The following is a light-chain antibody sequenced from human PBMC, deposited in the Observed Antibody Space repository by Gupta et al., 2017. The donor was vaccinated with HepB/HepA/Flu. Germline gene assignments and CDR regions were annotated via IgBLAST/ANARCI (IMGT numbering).Light chain of an antibody. Sequence: SAPPHPASASGCPRGPFTIFSTGTSSDVGGYNYVSWYQQHPGKAPKLMIYDVSNRPSGVSNRFSGSKSGNTASLTISGLQAEDEADYYCSSYTSSSTVVFGGGTKLTVL. CDR1: SSDVGGYNY. CDR2: DVS. V-gene: IGLV2-14*03. CDR3: SSYTSSSTVV. J-gene: IGLJ2*01.